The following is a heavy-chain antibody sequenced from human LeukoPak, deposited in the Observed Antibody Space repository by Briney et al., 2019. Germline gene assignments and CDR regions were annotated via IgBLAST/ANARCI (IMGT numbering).Heavy chain of an antibody. Sequence: SETLSLTCTVSDGSMSPYYWSWIRQSPGRGLEWIAYIFYNGNTKYNPSLRSRVTISIDTSRNQFSLNLNSVTAADTAVYYCARGGYYCLDVWGTGTTVTVSS. V-gene: IGHV4-59*01. CDR3: ARGGYYCLDV. J-gene: IGHJ6*03. CDR2: IFYNGNT. CDR1: DGSMSPYY.